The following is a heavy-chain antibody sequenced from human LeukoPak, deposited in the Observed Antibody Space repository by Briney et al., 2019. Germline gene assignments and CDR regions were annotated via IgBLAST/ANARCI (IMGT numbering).Heavy chain of an antibody. D-gene: IGHD4-23*01. CDR3: ARGLARWFRGPAGGY. J-gene: IGHJ4*02. CDR2: INPNSGGT. V-gene: IGHV1-2*02. Sequence: ASVKVSCKASGYTFTGYYMHWVRQAPGQGLEWMGWINPNSGGTNYAQKFQGRVTLARCTSIRTAYMELSRLRSDDTAVYYCARGLARWFRGPAGGYWGQGTLVTVSS. CDR1: GYTFTGYY.